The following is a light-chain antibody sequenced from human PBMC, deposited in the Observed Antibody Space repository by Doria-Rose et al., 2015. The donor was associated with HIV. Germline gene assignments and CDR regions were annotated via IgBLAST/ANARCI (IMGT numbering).Light chain of an antibody. CDR3: QQYYDTPS. J-gene: IGKJ3*01. Sequence: VLTQPPESLGMSLGERATPNCKSNQSLLYTSKNYLAWYQQQPGQPPKLLIYWASTRQSGVPARFSGSGSGTDFTLTISSLEAEDVAVYYCQQYYDTPSFGPGTTVDIK. V-gene: IGKV4-1*01. CDR2: WAS. CDR1: QSLLYTSKNY.